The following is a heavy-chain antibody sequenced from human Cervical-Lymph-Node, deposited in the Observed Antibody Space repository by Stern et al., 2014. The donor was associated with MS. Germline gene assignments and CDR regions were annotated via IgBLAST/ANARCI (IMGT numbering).Heavy chain of an antibody. J-gene: IGHJ4*02. CDR2: INNSGGRT. CDR3: AKGDDYYDGSGYYRY. V-gene: IGHV3-23*04. CDR1: GFRFRSYA. D-gene: IGHD3-22*01. Sequence: EVQLVESGGDLVQPGGSLRLSCAASGFRFRSYAMTWVRQAPGKGLEWVSDINNSGGRTDYADSVKGRFTVSRDNSKNTLYLQMNSLRAEDTAVYYCAKGDDYYDGSGYYRYWGQGTLVTVSS.